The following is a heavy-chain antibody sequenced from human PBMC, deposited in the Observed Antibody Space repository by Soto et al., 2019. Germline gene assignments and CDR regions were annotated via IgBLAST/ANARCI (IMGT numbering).Heavy chain of an antibody. CDR3: AKDGAMGAFDI. Sequence: LRLSCAASGFTFSSYGMHWVRQAPGKGLEWVAVISYDGSNKYYADSVKGRFTISRDNSKNTLYLQMNSLRAEDTAVYYCAKDGAMGAFDIWGQGTMVTVSS. J-gene: IGHJ3*02. V-gene: IGHV3-30*18. CDR1: GFTFSSYG. D-gene: IGHD3-16*01. CDR2: ISYDGSNK.